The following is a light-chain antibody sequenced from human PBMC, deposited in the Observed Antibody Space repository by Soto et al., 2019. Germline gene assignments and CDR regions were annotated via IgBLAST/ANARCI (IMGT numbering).Light chain of an antibody. CDR1: QSVLYSSNNKNH. Sequence: DIVMTQSPDSLAVSLGERATINCKSSQSVLYSSNNKNHLAWYQQKPGQPPKVVIYWASTRESGVPDRFSGSGSGTDFTLTISSLQAEDVAVYYCQQYYSAPFTFGGGTKVEIK. CDR2: WAS. V-gene: IGKV4-1*01. J-gene: IGKJ4*01. CDR3: QQYYSAPFT.